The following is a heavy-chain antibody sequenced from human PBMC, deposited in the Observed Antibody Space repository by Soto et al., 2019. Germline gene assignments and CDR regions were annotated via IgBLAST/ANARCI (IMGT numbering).Heavy chain of an antibody. D-gene: IGHD4-17*01. J-gene: IGHJ4*02. CDR3: ARARTGDY. CDR1: GFPFWTYE. V-gene: IGHV3-48*03. Sequence: GGSLRLSCAASGFPFWTYEMNWVRQAPGKGLEWVSYISSSGNNINYADSVKGRFTISRDNAKNSLSLQMNSLRADDLAVYYCARARTGDYWGQGTLVTVSS. CDR2: ISSSGNNI.